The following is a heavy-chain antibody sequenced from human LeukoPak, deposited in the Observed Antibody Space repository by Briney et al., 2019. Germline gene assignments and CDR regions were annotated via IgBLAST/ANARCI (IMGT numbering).Heavy chain of an antibody. Sequence: GGSLRLSCTASGFTFSNAGMNWVRQAPGKGLEWVGRIKTKSEGGTTDYAAPAKGRFTISRDNAKNSLYLQMNSLRAEDTAVYYCAELGITMIGGVWGKGTTVTISS. CDR3: AELGITMIGGV. V-gene: IGHV3-15*01. D-gene: IGHD3-10*02. CDR1: GFTFSNAG. CDR2: IKTKSEGGTT. J-gene: IGHJ6*04.